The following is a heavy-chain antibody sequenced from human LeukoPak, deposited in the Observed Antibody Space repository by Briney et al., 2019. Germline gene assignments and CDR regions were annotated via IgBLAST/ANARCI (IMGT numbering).Heavy chain of an antibody. D-gene: IGHD3-9*01. CDR2: INHSGST. V-gene: IGHV4-34*01. CDR1: GGSFSGYY. Sequence: SETLSLTCAVYGGSFSGYYWSWIRQPPGKGLEWIGEINHSGSTNYNPSLKSRVTISVDTSKNQFSLKLSSVTAADTAVYYCARDDILTGPSYNWFDPWGQGTLVTVSS. CDR3: ARDDILTGPSYNWFDP. J-gene: IGHJ5*02.